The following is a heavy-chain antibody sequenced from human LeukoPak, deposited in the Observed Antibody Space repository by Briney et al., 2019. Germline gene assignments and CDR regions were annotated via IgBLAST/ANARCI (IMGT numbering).Heavy chain of an antibody. Sequence: ASVKVSCKASGYTFTGYYMHWVRQAPGQGLEWMGWINPNSGGTNYAQKFQGRVTMTRDTSISTAYMELSRLRSDDTAVYYCARARGTVTTENYWGQGTLVTVSS. V-gene: IGHV1-2*02. J-gene: IGHJ4*02. D-gene: IGHD4-17*01. CDR2: INPNSGGT. CDR1: GYTFTGYY. CDR3: ARARGTVTTENY.